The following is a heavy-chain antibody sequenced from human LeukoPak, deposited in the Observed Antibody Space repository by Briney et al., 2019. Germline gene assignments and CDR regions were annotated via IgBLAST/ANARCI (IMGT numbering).Heavy chain of an antibody. Sequence: ASVKVSCKASGYTFTGYYMHWVRQAPGQGLEWMGWINPNSGGTNYARSFQGRVTMTRDTYITTAYMEMTTLRSDDTAVYYCARDLAPPPYYYGTGCPDDWGQGTLVTVSS. CDR2: INPNSGGT. D-gene: IGHD3-10*01. V-gene: IGHV1-2*02. J-gene: IGHJ4*02. CDR1: GYTFTGYY. CDR3: ARDLAPPPYYYGTGCPDD.